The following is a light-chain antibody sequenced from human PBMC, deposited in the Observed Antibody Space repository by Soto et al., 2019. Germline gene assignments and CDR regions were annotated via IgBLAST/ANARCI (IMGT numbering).Light chain of an antibody. CDR2: EGS. J-gene: IGLJ2*01. CDR3: CSYAGSSTVV. CDR1: SSDVGSYNL. Sequence: QSALTQPASVSGSPGQSITISCTGTSSDVGSYNLVSWYQQHPGKAPKLMIYEGSKRPSGVSNRFSCSKSGNTASLTISGLQAADDADYYCCSYAGSSTVVFGGVTKVTVL. V-gene: IGLV2-23*01.